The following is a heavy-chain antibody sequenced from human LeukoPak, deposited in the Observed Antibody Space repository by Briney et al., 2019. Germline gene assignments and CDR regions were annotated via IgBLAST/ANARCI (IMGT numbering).Heavy chain of an antibody. CDR2: INTDGSST. CDR1: GFTFSSYW. Sequence: GGSLRLSCAASGFTFSSYWMHWVRQAPGRGLVWVSRINTDGSSTGYADSVTGRFTISRDNAKNSVYLQMNSLRAEDTAVYYCARVVGSGSGYYFDYWGQGTLITVSS. D-gene: IGHD3-10*01. V-gene: IGHV3-74*01. CDR3: ARVVGSGSGYYFDY. J-gene: IGHJ4*02.